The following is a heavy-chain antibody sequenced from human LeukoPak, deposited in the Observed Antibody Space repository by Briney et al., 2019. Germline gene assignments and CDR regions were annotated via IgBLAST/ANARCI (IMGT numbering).Heavy chain of an antibody. D-gene: IGHD2-2*01. Sequence: PGGSLRLSCAASGFTFSSYGMHWVRQAPGKGLEWVSYISTSSSTIYYADSVKGRFTISRDDAKNSLFLQMNSLRDEDTAVYCCARGYCSSTSCPRHHFDYWGQGTLVTVSS. CDR1: GFTFSSYG. CDR2: ISTSSSTI. V-gene: IGHV3-48*02. J-gene: IGHJ4*02. CDR3: ARGYCSSTSCPRHHFDY.